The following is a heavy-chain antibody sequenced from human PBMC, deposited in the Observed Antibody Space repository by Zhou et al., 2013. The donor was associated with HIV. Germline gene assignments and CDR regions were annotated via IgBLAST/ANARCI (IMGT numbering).Heavy chain of an antibody. CDR2: IIAGFGDT. CDR1: GYTFTNYA. CDR3: ARPPYGGYSYFDY. D-gene: IGHD4-17*01. V-gene: IGHV1-3*01. Sequence: QVHLVQSGAEVRKPGASVKVSCKASGYTFTNYAIHWVRQAPGQRLEWMGWIIAGFGDTKYSQKFQGRVTITRDTLATTAYMELSSLRSEDTAVYFCARPPYGGYSYFDYWGQGTLVTVSS. J-gene: IGHJ4*02.